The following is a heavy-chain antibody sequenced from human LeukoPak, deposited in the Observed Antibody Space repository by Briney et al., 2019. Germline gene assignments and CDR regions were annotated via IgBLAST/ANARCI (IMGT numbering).Heavy chain of an antibody. V-gene: IGHV4-59*02. CDR3: ATGYSSGWYGSHNWFDP. CDR1: GGSVSDYY. CDR2: IYYTGST. J-gene: IGHJ5*02. Sequence: SETLSLTCTISGGSVSDYYWSWIRQSPGKGLEWIGYIYYTGSTTYNPSLKSRVTISVDTSRNQFSLKLSSVTAADTAVYYCATGYSSGWYGSHNWFDPWGQGTLVTVSS. D-gene: IGHD6-19*01.